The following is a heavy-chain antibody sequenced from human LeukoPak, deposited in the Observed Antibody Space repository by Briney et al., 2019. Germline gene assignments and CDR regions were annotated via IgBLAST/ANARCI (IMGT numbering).Heavy chain of an antibody. CDR3: AKVPVYYGSSGYWIDY. V-gene: IGHV3-23*01. Sequence: GGSLRLSCAASGFTFSSYAMSWVRQAPGKGLEWVSAISGSGGSTYYADSVKGRFTISRDNSKNTLYLQMNSLRAEDTAVYYCAKVPVYYGSSGYWIDYWGQGTLVTVSS. CDR1: GFTFSSYA. D-gene: IGHD3-22*01. CDR2: ISGSGGST. J-gene: IGHJ4*02.